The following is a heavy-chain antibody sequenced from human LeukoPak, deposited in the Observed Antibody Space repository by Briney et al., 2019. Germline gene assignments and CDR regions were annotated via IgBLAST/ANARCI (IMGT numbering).Heavy chain of an antibody. CDR2: ISGSGGTT. D-gene: IGHD7-27*01. V-gene: IGHV3-23*01. CDR3: AKYGENSLFDY. Sequence: GGSLRLSCAASGFTFSSYAMSWVRQAPGKGLEWVSAISGSGGTTYYADSVKGRFTISRDNSKNTLYLQMNSLRAEDTALYYCAKYGENSLFDYWGQGTLVTVSS. J-gene: IGHJ4*02. CDR1: GFTFSSYA.